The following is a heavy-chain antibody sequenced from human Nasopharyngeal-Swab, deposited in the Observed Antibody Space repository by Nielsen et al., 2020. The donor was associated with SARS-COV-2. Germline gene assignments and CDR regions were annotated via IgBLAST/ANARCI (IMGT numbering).Heavy chain of an antibody. V-gene: IGHV5-51*01. D-gene: IGHD3-16*01. CDR3: ARLSSYVRLNYMDV. CDR1: GYRFTNYW. J-gene: IGHJ6*03. CDR2: IYPGDSDA. Sequence: GGSLRLSCKGSGYRFTNYWIAWVRQMPGKGLESMGIIYPGDSDARYSPSFQGQVTISVDKSINATYLQWSSLKASHTAMYYCARLSSYVRLNYMDVWGKGTTVSVSS.